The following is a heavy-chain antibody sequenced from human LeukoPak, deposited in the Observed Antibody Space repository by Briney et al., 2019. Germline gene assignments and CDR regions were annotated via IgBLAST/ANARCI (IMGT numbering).Heavy chain of an antibody. CDR1: GGSISSGSYY. CDR3: AREGGGLRSKTTFDY. CDR2: IYTSGST. Sequence: PSETLSLTCTVSGGSISSGSYYWSWIRQPAGTGLEWIGRIYTSGSTNYNPSLKSRVTISVDTSKNQFSLKLSSVTAADTAVYYCAREGGGLRSKTTFDYWGQGTLVTVSS. D-gene: IGHD1/OR15-1a*01. J-gene: IGHJ4*02. V-gene: IGHV4-61*02.